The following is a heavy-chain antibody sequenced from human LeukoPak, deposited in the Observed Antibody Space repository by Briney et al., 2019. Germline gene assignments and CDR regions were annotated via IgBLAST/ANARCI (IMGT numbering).Heavy chain of an antibody. CDR1: GGSISSYY. CDR3: ARPRGNPSQGAWFDT. Sequence: SETLCLTCTVSGGSISSYYRSWIRQPPGKGLEWVCYIYHIGSTNYNTSLQRRVTIPVGTSKNQFSLKLSSVTAADTAVYYCARPRGNPSQGAWFDTWGQGTLVTVSS. J-gene: IGHJ5*02. D-gene: IGHD1-14*01. CDR2: IYHIGST. V-gene: IGHV4-59*01.